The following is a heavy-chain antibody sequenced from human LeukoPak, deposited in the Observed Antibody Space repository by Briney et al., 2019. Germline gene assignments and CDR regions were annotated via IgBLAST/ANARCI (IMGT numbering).Heavy chain of an antibody. V-gene: IGHV4-38-2*01. CDR1: GYSISSGYY. Sequence: SETLSLTCAVSGYSISSGYYWGWIRQPPGKGLEWIGSIYHSGSTYYNPPLRSRVTISVDTSKNQFSLRLRSVTAPATAVCYWARLLGAGLQCGGWGQGTLVTVSS. CDR3: ARLLGAGLQCGG. J-gene: IGHJ4*02. CDR2: IYHSGST. D-gene: IGHD5-24*01.